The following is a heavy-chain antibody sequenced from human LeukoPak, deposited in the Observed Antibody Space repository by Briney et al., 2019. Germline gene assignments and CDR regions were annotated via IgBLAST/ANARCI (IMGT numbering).Heavy chain of an antibody. CDR2: INHSGST. CDR3: ASYDYIWGSYRYGGYFDY. V-gene: IGHV4-34*01. Sequence: NPSETLSLTCAVYGGSFSGYYWSWIRQPPGKGLEWIGEINHSGSTNYNPSLKSRVTISVDTSKNQFSLKLSSVTAADTAVYYCASYDYIWGSYRYGGYFDYWGQGTLVTVSS. CDR1: GGSFSGYY. J-gene: IGHJ4*02. D-gene: IGHD3-16*02.